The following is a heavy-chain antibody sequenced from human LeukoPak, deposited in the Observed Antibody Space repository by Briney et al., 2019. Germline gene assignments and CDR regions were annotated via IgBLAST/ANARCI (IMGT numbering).Heavy chain of an antibody. V-gene: IGHV3-23*01. Sequence: TGGSLRLSCAASGFTFSDYYISWVRQAPGKGLEWVSAISGSGGSTYYADSVKGRFTISRDNSKNTLYLQMNSLRAEDTAVYYCAKAAYYYDSSGYYGGGYFDYWGQGTLVTVSS. J-gene: IGHJ4*02. D-gene: IGHD3-22*01. CDR1: GFTFSDYY. CDR3: AKAAYYYDSSGYYGGGYFDY. CDR2: ISGSGGST.